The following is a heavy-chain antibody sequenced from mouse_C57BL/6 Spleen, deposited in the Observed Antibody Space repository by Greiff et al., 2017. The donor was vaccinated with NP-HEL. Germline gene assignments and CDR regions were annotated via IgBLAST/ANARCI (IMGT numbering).Heavy chain of an antibody. CDR2: IDPSDSET. CDR3: ARSRTTVVSFDY. Sequence: QVQLQQPGAELVRPGSSVKLSCKASGYTFTSYWMHWVKQRPIQGLEWIGNIDPSDSETHYNQKFKDKATLTVDNSSSPAYMQLSSLTSEDSAVYYCARSRTTVVSFDYWGQGTTLTVSS. J-gene: IGHJ2*01. D-gene: IGHD1-1*01. CDR1: GYTFTSYW. V-gene: IGHV1-52*01.